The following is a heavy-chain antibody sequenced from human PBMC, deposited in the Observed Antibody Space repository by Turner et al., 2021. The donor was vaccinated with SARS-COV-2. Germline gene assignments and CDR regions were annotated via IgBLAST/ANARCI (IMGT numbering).Heavy chain of an antibody. CDR3: ARWAYYDSSGDYPSHFDY. D-gene: IGHD3-22*01. V-gene: IGHV3-21*01. CDR1: GSTFSSYS. Sequence: EVQLVESGGGRVRPGGSLNLSCAASGSTFSSYSMTWVRQAPGKGLEGVSSISCSNNYIYYADSVKGRFTISRDNAKNSVYLQMNSLRAEDTAVYYCARWAYYDSSGDYPSHFDYWGQGTLVTVSS. CDR2: ISCSNNYI. J-gene: IGHJ4*02.